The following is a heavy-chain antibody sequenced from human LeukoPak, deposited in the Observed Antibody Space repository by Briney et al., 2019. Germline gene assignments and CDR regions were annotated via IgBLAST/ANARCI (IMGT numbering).Heavy chain of an antibody. V-gene: IGHV3-23*01. CDR1: GFTFSSYA. D-gene: IGHD1-14*01. Sequence: GGSLRLSCAASGFTFSSYAMSWVRHAPGKGLEWGSAISGSGGSTYYADSVKGRFTISRDNSKNTLYLQMNSLRAEDTAVYYCAKDYLPEPNWFDPWGQGTLVTVSS. J-gene: IGHJ5*02. CDR3: AKDYLPEPNWFDP. CDR2: ISGSGGST.